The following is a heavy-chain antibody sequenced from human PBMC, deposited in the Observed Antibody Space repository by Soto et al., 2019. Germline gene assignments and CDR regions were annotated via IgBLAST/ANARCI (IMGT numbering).Heavy chain of an antibody. J-gene: IGHJ6*02. CDR2: INPGGGST. Sequence: ASVKVSCKASGYTFTSYDMHWVRQAPGQGLEWMGIINPGGGSTSYAQKFQGRVTMTRDTSTSTVYMELSSLRSEDTAVYYCARDVLLWFGEFLDYYYYGMDGWGQGTTVTVSS. CDR3: ARDVLLWFGEFLDYYYYGMDG. CDR1: GYTFTSYD. V-gene: IGHV1-46*01. D-gene: IGHD3-10*01.